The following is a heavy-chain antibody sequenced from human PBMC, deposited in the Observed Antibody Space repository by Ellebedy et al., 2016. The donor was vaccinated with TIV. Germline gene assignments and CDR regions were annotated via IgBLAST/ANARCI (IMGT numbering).Heavy chain of an antibody. CDR3: AREGSRGMDV. D-gene: IGHD3-10*01. Sequence: MPSETLSLTCTVSGGSISSYYWSWIRQPPGKGLEWIGYIYYSGSANYNPSLKSRVTMSIDTSKNQFSLKLSSVTAADTAVYYCAREGSRGMDVWGQGTTVTVSS. J-gene: IGHJ6*02. V-gene: IGHV4-59*12. CDR1: GGSISSYY. CDR2: IYYSGSA.